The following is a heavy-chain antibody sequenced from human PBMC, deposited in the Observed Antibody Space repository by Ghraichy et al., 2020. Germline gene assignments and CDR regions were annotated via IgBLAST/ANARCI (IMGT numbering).Heavy chain of an antibody. V-gene: IGHV3-48*02. J-gene: IGHJ4*02. CDR3: ARVGDYAYKD. Sequence: GGSELSCAVSGLTFSSYSMNWVRQAPGKGLEWVSYISSSSSTIYYADSVKGRFTISRDNAKNSLYLQMNSLRDEDTAVYYCARVGDYAYKDWGQGTLVTVSS. D-gene: IGHD4-17*01. CDR2: ISSSSSTI. CDR1: GLTFSSYS.